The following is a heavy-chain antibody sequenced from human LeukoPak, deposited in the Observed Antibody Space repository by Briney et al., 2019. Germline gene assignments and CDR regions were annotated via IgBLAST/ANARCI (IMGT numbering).Heavy chain of an antibody. D-gene: IGHD1-26*01. J-gene: IGHJ6*02. Sequence: GGSLRLSCAASGFTFSNYAMNWVRQAPGKGLEWVSAISGGGGSAYYADSVKGRFTISRDSSMNTLYLQMNSLTAGDTAVYYCAKAVGATGGYYYSGMDVWGQGTTVTVSS. CDR2: ISGGGGSA. CDR3: AKAVGATGGYYYSGMDV. V-gene: IGHV3-23*01. CDR1: GFTFSNYA.